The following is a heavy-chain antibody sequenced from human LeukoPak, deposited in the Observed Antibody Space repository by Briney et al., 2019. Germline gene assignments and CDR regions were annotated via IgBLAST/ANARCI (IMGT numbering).Heavy chain of an antibody. D-gene: IGHD6-19*01. Sequence: GGSLRLSCAASGFIFSNYGMHWVRQAPGKGLEWVAFIRYDESNKFYADSVKGRFTISRDNSKNILFLQMNSLRAEDTAVYYCATMQWLGGVDWFDPWGQGTLVTVSS. CDR1: GFIFSNYG. J-gene: IGHJ5*02. CDR2: IRYDESNK. CDR3: ATMQWLGGVDWFDP. V-gene: IGHV3-30*02.